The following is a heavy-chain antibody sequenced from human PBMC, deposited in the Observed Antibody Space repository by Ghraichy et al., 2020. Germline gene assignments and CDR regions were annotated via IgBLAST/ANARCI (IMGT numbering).Heavy chain of an antibody. CDR2: IYYSGST. D-gene: IGHD6-6*01. Sequence: SETLSLTCTVSGGSISSYYWSWIRQPPGKGLEWIGYIYYSGSTNYNPSLKSRVTISVDTSKNQFSLKLSSVTAADTAVYYCAGGSIAGPPVQHWGQGTLVTVSS. V-gene: IGHV4-59*01. CDR3: AGGSIAGPPVQH. J-gene: IGHJ1*01. CDR1: GGSISSYY.